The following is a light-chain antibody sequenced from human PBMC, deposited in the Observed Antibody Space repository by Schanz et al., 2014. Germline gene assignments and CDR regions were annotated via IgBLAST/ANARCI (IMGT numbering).Light chain of an antibody. CDR3: CSYAGNYTRV. CDR2: SNN. V-gene: IGLV1-44*01. J-gene: IGLJ2*01. Sequence: QSVLTQPPSASGTPGQRVSISCSGSSSNIGSNTVSWYQQLPGTAPKLLIYSNNQRPSGVPDRFSGSKSGTSASLAISGLQSEDEADYYCCSYAGNYTRVFGGGTKLTVL. CDR1: SSNIGSNT.